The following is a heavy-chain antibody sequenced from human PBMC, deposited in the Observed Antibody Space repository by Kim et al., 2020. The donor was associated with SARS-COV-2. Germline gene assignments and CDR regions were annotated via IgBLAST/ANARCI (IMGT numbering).Heavy chain of an antibody. V-gene: IGHV3-53*04. Sequence: RFTISRHNSKNTLYLQMNSLRAEDTAVYYCARAREYYDILTGYDAQEFDYWGQGTLVTVSS. CDR3: ARAREYYDILTGYDAQEFDY. D-gene: IGHD3-9*01. J-gene: IGHJ4*02.